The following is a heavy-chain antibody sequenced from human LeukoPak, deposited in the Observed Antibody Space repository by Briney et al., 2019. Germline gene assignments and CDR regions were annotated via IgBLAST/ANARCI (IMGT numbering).Heavy chain of an antibody. CDR1: GYSISSGYY. Sequence: SETLSLTCTVSGYSISSGYYWGWIRQPPEKGLEWIGSIYHSGSTYYNPSLKSRVTISVDTSKNQFSLKLSSVTAADTAVYYCARDTVTTLGYFDYWGQGTLVTVSS. CDR2: IYHSGST. J-gene: IGHJ4*02. V-gene: IGHV4-38-2*02. D-gene: IGHD4-11*01. CDR3: ARDTVTTLGYFDY.